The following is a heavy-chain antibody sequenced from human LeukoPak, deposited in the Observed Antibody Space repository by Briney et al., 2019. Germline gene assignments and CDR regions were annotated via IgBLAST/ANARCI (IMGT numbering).Heavy chain of an antibody. D-gene: IGHD6-19*01. CDR1: GFTFSSYG. V-gene: IGHV3-30*18. J-gene: IGHJ4*02. Sequence: GGSLRLSCVASGFTFSSYGMHWVRQAPGKGLEWVAVISYDGSNKYYADSVKGRFTISRDNSKNTLYLQMNSLRAEDTAVYYCAKDSGAQWLVPAYFDYWGQGTLVTVSS. CDR2: ISYDGSNK. CDR3: AKDSGAQWLVPAYFDY.